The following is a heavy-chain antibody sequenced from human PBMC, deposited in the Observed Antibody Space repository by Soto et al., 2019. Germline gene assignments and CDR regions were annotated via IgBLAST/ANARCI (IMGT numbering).Heavy chain of an antibody. CDR3: ARVKLLRYFDWLSGDY. J-gene: IGHJ4*02. V-gene: IGHV1-46*01. CDR1: GYTFTSYY. Sequence: GASVKVSCKASGYTFTSYYMHWVRQAPGQGLEWMGIINPSGGSTSYAQKFQGRVTMTRDTSTSTVYMELSSLRSEDTAVYYCARVKLLRYFDWLSGDYWGQGTLVTVSS. CDR2: INPSGGST. D-gene: IGHD3-9*01.